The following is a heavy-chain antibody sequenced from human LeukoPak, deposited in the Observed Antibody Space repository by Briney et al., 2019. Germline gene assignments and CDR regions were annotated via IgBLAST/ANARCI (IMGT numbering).Heavy chain of an antibody. V-gene: IGHV1-69*13. Sequence: SVKLSCKASGGTFSSYAISWVRQAPGQGLEWMGGIIPIFGTANYAQKFQGRVTITADESTSTAYMELSSLRSEDTAVYYCARRVAAHPENYYYYYYMDVWGKGTTVTVSS. J-gene: IGHJ6*03. D-gene: IGHD6-6*01. CDR2: IIPIFGTA. CDR3: ARRVAAHPENYYYYYYMDV. CDR1: GGTFSSYA.